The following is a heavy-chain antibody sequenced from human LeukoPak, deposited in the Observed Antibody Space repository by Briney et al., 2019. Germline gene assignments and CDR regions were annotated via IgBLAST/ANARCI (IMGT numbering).Heavy chain of an antibody. CDR3: ARFSGIYGHDY. Sequence: SETLSLTSTVSGGSFTAFYWSWIRQPAGEGLERIGRFFSSGDTNYNPSFKSRATISVDKSKNPFSLTLTSVTAADTAVYFCARFSGIYGHDYWGPGTLVAVSS. D-gene: IGHD3-10*01. CDR1: GGSFTAFY. J-gene: IGHJ4*02. V-gene: IGHV4-4*07. CDR2: FFSSGDT.